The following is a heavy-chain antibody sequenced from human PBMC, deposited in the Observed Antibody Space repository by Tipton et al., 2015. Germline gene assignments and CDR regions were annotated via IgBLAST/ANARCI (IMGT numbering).Heavy chain of an antibody. CDR1: SDSINKYY. CDR3: AMARGRHGGLFDS. Sequence: TLSLTCTVSSDSINKYYWSWIRQPPGKELQWIGYIQYSGGTNYNPSLESRVSMSVDTSKTQFFVEMRTVTATDPAVYYCAMARGRHGGLFDSWGHGTLFTVSS. CDR2: IQYSGGT. D-gene: IGHD4-23*01. V-gene: IGHV4-59*01. J-gene: IGHJ5*01.